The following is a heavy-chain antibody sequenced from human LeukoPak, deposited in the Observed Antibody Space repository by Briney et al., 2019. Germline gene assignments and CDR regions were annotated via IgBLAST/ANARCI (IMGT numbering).Heavy chain of an antibody. CDR3: ARTGSTVTMLYPFDH. Sequence: PSEALSLTCTVSGGSIRSYYCSWIRQPPGKGLEWIGYIYYSGSTNYNPSPKSRVSISVDTSKNQFSLKLSSVTAADTAVYYCARTGSTVTMLYPFDHWGQGTLVTVSS. CDR1: GGSIRSYY. J-gene: IGHJ4*02. CDR2: IYYSGST. V-gene: IGHV4-59*01. D-gene: IGHD4-17*01.